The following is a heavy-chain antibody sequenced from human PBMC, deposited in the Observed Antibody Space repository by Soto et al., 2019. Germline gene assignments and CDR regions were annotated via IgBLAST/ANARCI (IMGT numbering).Heavy chain of an antibody. CDR2: ITTSGSTT. Sequence: QVQLVESGGGLVKPGGSLRLSCAASRFPFSNYYMSWVRQAPGKGLEWIACITTSGSTTAYAGSVKDRFTISRDDAKNSLYLQMNSLRDDDTAVYYCARENYFHCDYWGQGTLVTVAS. D-gene: IGHD1-7*01. V-gene: IGHV3-11*01. CDR1: RFPFSNYY. J-gene: IGHJ4*02. CDR3: ARENYFHCDY.